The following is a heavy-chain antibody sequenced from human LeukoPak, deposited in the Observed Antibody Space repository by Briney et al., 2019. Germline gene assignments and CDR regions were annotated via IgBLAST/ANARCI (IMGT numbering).Heavy chain of an antibody. CDR3: ARVSGILYYYYGMDV. CDR2: IYYSGST. CDR1: AGSISSGDYY. V-gene: IGHV4-30-4*01. D-gene: IGHD5-18*01. J-gene: IGHJ6*02. Sequence: SETLSLTCTVSAGSISSGDYYWSWIRQPPGKGLEWVGYIYYSGSTYYNPSLQSRVTISVDTSKNQFSLKLSSVTAADTAVYYCARVSGILYYYYGMDVWGQGTTVTVSS.